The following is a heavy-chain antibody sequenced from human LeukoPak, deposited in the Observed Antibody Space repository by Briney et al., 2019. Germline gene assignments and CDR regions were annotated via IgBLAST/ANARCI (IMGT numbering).Heavy chain of an antibody. J-gene: IGHJ3*02. CDR2: VHYSGTT. V-gene: IGHV4-59*12. CDR3: ARDLAVAGPDSFDI. Sequence: SETLSLTCTVSDGSITNYDWSWVRQPPGKGLEFIGHVHYSGTTNYNPSLKSRVTMSVDTSKNQFSLKLSSVTAADTAVYYCARDLAVAGPDSFDIWGQGTMVTVSS. CDR1: DGSITNYD. D-gene: IGHD6-19*01.